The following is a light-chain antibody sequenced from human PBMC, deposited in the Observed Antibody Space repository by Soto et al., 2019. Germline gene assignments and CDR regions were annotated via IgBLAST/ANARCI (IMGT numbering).Light chain of an antibody. CDR2: EVS. CDR3: SSFAGGNNLL. Sequence: QSALTQPPSASGSPXXSXTXSCTGTSSDVGGYNFVSWYQQHPGKAPKLLIYEVSKRPSGVPDRFSGSKSDNTASLTVSGLQAEDEADYYCSSFAGGNNLLFGGGTKVTVL. CDR1: SSDVGGYNF. V-gene: IGLV2-8*01. J-gene: IGLJ2*01.